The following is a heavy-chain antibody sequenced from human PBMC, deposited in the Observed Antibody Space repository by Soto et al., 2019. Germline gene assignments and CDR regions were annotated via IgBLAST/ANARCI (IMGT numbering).Heavy chain of an antibody. CDR3: ARNGCGGDCYHYYFDY. V-gene: IGHV1-69*13. CDR1: GGTFSSYA. D-gene: IGHD2-21*02. Sequence: SVKVSCKASGGTFSSYAISWVRQAPGQGLEWMGGIIPIFGTANYAQKFQGRVTITADESTSTAYMELSSLRSEDTAVYYCARNGCGGDCYHYYFDYWGQGTLVTVSS. CDR2: IIPIFGTA. J-gene: IGHJ4*02.